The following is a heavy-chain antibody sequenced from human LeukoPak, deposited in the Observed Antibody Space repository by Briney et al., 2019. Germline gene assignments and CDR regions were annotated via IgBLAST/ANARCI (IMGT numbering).Heavy chain of an antibody. V-gene: IGHV3-30*04. D-gene: IGHD2-15*01. CDR1: GFTFSGYA. CDR2: ISYDGSNK. CDR3: ARDTLSHGVVVPDY. Sequence: PGGSLRLSCAASGFTFSGYAMHWVRQAPGKGLEWVAVISYDGSNKYYADSVKGRFTISRDNSKNTLYLQMNSLRAEDTAVYYCARDTLSHGVVVPDYWGQGTLVTVSS. J-gene: IGHJ4*02.